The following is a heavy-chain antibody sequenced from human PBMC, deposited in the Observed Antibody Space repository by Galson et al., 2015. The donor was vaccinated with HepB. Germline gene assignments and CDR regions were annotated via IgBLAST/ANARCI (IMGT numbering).Heavy chain of an antibody. CDR3: AREGGQYRSLYFDY. Sequence: SVQVSCKESGYTFTSYYMHWVRQAPGQGLEWMGIINPSGGSTSYAQKFQGRIPMTRDTSTSTVYMELSSLRSEDTAVYLCAREGGQYRSLYFDYWGQGTLVTVSS. J-gene: IGHJ4*02. CDR2: INPSGGST. D-gene: IGHD2-2*01. CDR1: GYTFTSYY. V-gene: IGHV1-46*03.